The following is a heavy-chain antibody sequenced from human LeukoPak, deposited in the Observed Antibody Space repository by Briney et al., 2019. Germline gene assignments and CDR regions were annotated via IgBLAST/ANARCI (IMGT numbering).Heavy chain of an antibody. D-gene: IGHD6-13*01. V-gene: IGHV1-69*05. CDR1: GGTFSRYA. Sequence: SVRVSCKASGGTFSRYAISWVRPAPGQGLEWMGGIIPIFGTANYAQKFQGRVTITTDESTSTAYMELSSLRSEDTAVYYCARRMGSSWYPNWFDPWGQGTLVTVSS. J-gene: IGHJ5*02. CDR3: ARRMGSSWYPNWFDP. CDR2: IIPIFGTA.